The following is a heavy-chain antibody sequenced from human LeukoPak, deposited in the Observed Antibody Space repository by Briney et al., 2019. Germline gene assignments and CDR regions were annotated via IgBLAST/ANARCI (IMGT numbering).Heavy chain of an antibody. Sequence: PGGSLRLSCAASGFTFSTSAMGWVRQAPGKGLEWVSSIKGGGGDPFYADSVKGRFTISRDNSKNTLFLQLNSLRADDSAVYYCAKGGHDFNPFYWWGQGTLVTVS. CDR2: IKGGGGDP. V-gene: IGHV3-23*01. CDR3: AKGGHDFNPFYW. CDR1: GFTFSTSA. D-gene: IGHD2-21*02. J-gene: IGHJ4*02.